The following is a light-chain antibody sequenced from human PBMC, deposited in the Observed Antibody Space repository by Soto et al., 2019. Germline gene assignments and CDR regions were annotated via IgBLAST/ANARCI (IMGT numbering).Light chain of an antibody. CDR1: QSLTSNY. CDR3: QQYGDSVFT. J-gene: IGKJ3*01. CDR2: GTS. Sequence: EIVLKQSPGTLSLSPGERATLSCRASQSLTSNYLAWYQQKPGQAPRLLISGTSNRATGIPDRFSGSGSGTDFTLTINRLEPDDFAVYYCQQYGDSVFTFGPGTKVDIK. V-gene: IGKV3-20*01.